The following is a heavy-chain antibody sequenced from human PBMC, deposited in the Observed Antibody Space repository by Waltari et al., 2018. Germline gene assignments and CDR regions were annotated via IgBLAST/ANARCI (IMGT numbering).Heavy chain of an antibody. D-gene: IGHD6-6*01. V-gene: IGHV1-69*12. J-gene: IGHJ4*02. CDR1: GGTFSSYA. Sequence: QVQLVQSGAEVKKPGSSVKVSCKASGGTFSSYAISWVRQAPGQGLEWMGGIIPIFGTANYAQKFQGRVTITADESTSTAYMELSSLRSEDTAVYYCARDFPSIGSSTAAPFAIWGQGTLVTVSS. CDR2: IIPIFGTA. CDR3: ARDFPSIGSSTAAPFAI.